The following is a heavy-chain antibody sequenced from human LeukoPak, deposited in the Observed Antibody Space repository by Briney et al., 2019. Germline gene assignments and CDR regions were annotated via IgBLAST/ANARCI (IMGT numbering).Heavy chain of an antibody. J-gene: IGHJ4*02. V-gene: IGHV4-39*07. D-gene: IGHD3-3*01. Sequence: SETLSLTCSVSGDSISSSSSYWGWIRQPPGKGLEWIGNIDYSGTTHYNPSLKSRVTISIDTSKKQFSLTLSSVTAADTAAYYCARDRVFEGAIGDYWGPGILVTVSS. CDR1: GDSISSSSSY. CDR2: IDYSGTT. CDR3: ARDRVFEGAIGDY.